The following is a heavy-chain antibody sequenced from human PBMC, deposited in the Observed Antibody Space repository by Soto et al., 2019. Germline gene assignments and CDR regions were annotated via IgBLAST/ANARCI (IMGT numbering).Heavy chain of an antibody. CDR3: ARGGVYYPDSSGFYRRDNYYAMDV. CDR2: ISAYNGDT. V-gene: IGHV1-18*01. CDR1: GYTFSTYA. Sequence: ASVKVSCKASGYTFSTYAIAWVRQAPGQGLEWMGWISAYNGDTHYAQKFQGRVTMTTETSTSTASMELTNLRSDDTAVYYCARGGVYYPDSSGFYRRDNYYAMDVWGQGTTVTVSS. D-gene: IGHD3-22*01. J-gene: IGHJ6*02.